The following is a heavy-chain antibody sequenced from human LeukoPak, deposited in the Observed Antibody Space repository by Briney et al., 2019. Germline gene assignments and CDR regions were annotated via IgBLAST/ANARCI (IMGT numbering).Heavy chain of an antibody. V-gene: IGHV3-15*01. J-gene: IGHJ4*02. CDR2: IKRKTDGGQT. D-gene: IGHD3-10*01. CDR1: GFTFSNAW. Sequence: GGSLRLSCAASGFTFSNAWMSWVRQAPGKGLEWVGRIKRKTDGGQTDYAAPVKGRFTVSRDYSKNTLYLQMNSLKTEDTAVYYCTTVNLWFGEDGGGQGTPVTVSS. CDR3: TTVNLWFGEDG.